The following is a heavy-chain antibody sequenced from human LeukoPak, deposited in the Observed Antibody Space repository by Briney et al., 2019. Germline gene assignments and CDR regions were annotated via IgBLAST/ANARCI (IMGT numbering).Heavy chain of an antibody. V-gene: IGHV3-48*03. Sequence: GGSLRLSCAASGFTFSSYEMNWVRQAPGKGLEWVSYISSSGSTIYYADSVKGRFTISRDNAKNSLYLQMNSLRAEDTAVYYCARARYSGYDSYYYYYGMDVWGQGTTVTVSS. CDR3: ARARYSGYDSYYYYYGMDV. D-gene: IGHD5-12*01. CDR2: ISSSGSTI. CDR1: GFTFSSYE. J-gene: IGHJ6*02.